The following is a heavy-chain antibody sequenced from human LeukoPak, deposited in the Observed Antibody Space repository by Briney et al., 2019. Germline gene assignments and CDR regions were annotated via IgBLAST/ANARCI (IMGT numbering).Heavy chain of an antibody. V-gene: IGHV3-11*04. Sequence: GGSLRLSCAASGFTFSDYYMSWIRQAPGKGLEWVSYISSGSGTIHYADSVKGRFTISRDNAKNSLYLQMNSLRAEDTAVYYCARDSQSRFDYWGQGTLVTVSS. J-gene: IGHJ4*02. CDR2: ISSGSGTI. CDR3: ARDSQSRFDY. CDR1: GFTFSDYY.